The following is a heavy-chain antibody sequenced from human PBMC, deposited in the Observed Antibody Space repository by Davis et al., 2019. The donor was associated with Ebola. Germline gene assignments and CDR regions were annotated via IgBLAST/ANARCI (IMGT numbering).Heavy chain of an antibody. V-gene: IGHV3-7*03. D-gene: IGHD6-13*01. CDR3: AKDRSSSWSYNWFDP. Sequence: PGGSLRLSCAASGFTFSSYWMSWVRQAPGKGLEWVANIKQDGSEKYYVDSVKGRFTISRDNAKNSLYLQMNSLRAEDTALYYCAKDRSSSWSYNWFDPWGQGTLVTVSS. J-gene: IGHJ5*02. CDR2: IKQDGSEK. CDR1: GFTFSSYW.